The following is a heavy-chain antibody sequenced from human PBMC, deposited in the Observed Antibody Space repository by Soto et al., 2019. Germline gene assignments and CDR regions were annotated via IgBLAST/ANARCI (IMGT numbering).Heavy chain of an antibody. CDR2: IYWDDDK. CDR3: AHRVLRTVFGLVTTTAIYFDF. CDR1: GFSLTTSGVG. Sequence: QITLNESGPTVVRPTETLTLTCRFSGFSLTTSGVGVGWIHQSPGKAPQWLALIYWDDDKRYSASLNGRLTITKDTSKNQVVLTVSDLDPTDTATYYCAHRVLRTVFGLVTTTAIYFDFWGQGTPVAVSS. J-gene: IGHJ4*02. D-gene: IGHD3-3*01. V-gene: IGHV2-5*02.